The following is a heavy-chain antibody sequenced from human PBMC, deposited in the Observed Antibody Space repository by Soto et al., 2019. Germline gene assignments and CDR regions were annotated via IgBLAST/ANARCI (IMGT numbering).Heavy chain of an antibody. CDR2: LYYSGST. Sequence: QVQLQESGPGLVKPSQTLSLTCTVSGGSISSGGYYWSWIRQHPGKGLEWIGYLYYSGSTYYNPSLKSRVTISVDTSKNQFSLKLSSVTAADTAVYYCARDYYDSSGYYYERYFDLWGRGTLVTVSS. J-gene: IGHJ2*01. CDR3: ARDYYDSSGYYYERYFDL. D-gene: IGHD3-22*01. V-gene: IGHV4-31*03. CDR1: GGSISSGGYY.